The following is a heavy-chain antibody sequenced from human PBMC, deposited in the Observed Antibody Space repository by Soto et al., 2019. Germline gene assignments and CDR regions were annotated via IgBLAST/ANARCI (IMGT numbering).Heavy chain of an antibody. D-gene: IGHD3-10*01. CDR1: GFTFSSCG. V-gene: IGHV3-30*18. CDR3: AKDRGGFSAFDI. CDR2: ISYDGSNK. J-gene: IGHJ3*02. Sequence: QVQLVESGGGVVQPERSLRLSCAASGFTFSSCGMHWVRQAPGKGLEWVAVISYDGSNKYYADSVKGRFTISRDNSKNTLYLQMNSLRAEDTAVYYCAKDRGGFSAFDIWGQGTMVTVSS.